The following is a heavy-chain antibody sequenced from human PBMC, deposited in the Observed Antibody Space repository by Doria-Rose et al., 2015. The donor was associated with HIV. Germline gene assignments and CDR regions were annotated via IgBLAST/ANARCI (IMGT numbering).Heavy chain of an antibody. CDR2: IIPILGAT. CDR1: GGTSSTYA. J-gene: IGHJ4*02. D-gene: IGHD3-22*01. Sequence: SRKASGGTSSTYAINWVRQAPGQGLEWLGRIIPILGATNYAQNFQDRVTISADESTATAYMELSSLRSEDTALYYCARDPNSYASSGYYYDYWGQGTLVTVSS. V-gene: IGHV1-69*11. CDR3: ARDPNSYASSGYYYDY.